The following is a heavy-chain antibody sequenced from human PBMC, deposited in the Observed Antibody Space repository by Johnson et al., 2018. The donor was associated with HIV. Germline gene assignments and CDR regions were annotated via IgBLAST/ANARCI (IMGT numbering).Heavy chain of an antibody. CDR3: ARGRAYSSGYYRLHAFDI. Sequence: QVQLVESGGGVVQPGRSLRLSCAASGFTFSSYAMHWVRQAPGKGLEWVAVISYDGSNKYYADSVKGRFTISRDNSKNTLYLQMNSLRAEDTAVYYCARGRAYSSGYYRLHAFDIWAQGTMVTVSS. CDR2: ISYDGSNK. D-gene: IGHD3-22*01. V-gene: IGHV3-30*14. CDR1: GFTFSSYA. J-gene: IGHJ3*02.